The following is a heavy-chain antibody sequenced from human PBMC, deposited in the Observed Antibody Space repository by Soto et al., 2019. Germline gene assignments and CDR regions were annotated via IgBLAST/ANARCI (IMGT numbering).Heavy chain of an antibody. V-gene: IGHV4-4*07. D-gene: IGHD1-1*01. CDR1: GASFRSYQ. Sequence: PXETLSLTSAVSGASFRSYQWSWIRQAAGKGLEWIGRVQMSGTTNYNPSLKTRVTMSLDTSKNEVSLRMTSVTAADTAVYFCAKDRSTMRWFDPWGQGILVTVSS. CDR3: AKDRSTMRWFDP. CDR2: VQMSGTT. J-gene: IGHJ5*02.